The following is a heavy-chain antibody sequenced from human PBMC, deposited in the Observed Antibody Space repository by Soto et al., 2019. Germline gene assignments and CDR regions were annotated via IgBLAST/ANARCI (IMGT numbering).Heavy chain of an antibody. D-gene: IGHD2-15*01. CDR1: GGTFSSYA. CDR3: ARERIKVPKDIVVVVVDYYYYGMDV. V-gene: IGHV1-69*13. Sequence: ASVKVSCKASGGTFSSYAISWVRQAPGQGLEWMGGIIPIFGTANYAQKFQGRVTITADESTSTAYMELSSLRSEDTAVYYCARERIKVPKDIVVVVVDYYYYGMDVWGQGTTVTVSS. CDR2: IIPIFGTA. J-gene: IGHJ6*02.